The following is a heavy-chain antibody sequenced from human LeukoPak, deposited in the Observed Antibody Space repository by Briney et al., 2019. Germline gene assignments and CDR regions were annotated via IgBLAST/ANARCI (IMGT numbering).Heavy chain of an antibody. CDR1: TFRFSDYW. V-gene: IGHV3-7*01. Sequence: AGGSLRLSCATSTFRFSDYWMSWVRQAPGKGLEWVATMNQDGSQKFYVDSVKGRFTTSRDNTKNSLSLQMNSVRVEDTAIYYCATEGRTPNYWGQGILVTVSS. J-gene: IGHJ4*02. CDR3: ATEGRTPNY. CDR2: MNQDGSQK.